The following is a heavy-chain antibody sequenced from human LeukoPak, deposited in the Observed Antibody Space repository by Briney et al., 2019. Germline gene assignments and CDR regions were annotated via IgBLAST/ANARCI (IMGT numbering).Heavy chain of an antibody. J-gene: IGHJ4*02. CDR2: INPTGGST. CDR3: ALYSSTWY. D-gene: IGHD6-13*01. CDR1: GYTFTTYY. Sequence: ASVKVSCKASGYTFTTYYIHWVRQAPGQGLEWMGIINPTGGSTTCAQKFQGRVTMTRDTSTSTVFMELNSLRSEDTAVYYCALYSSTWYWGQGTLVTVSS. V-gene: IGHV1-46*01.